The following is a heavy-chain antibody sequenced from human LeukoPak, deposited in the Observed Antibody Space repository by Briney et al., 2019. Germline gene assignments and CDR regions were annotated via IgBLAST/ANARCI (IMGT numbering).Heavy chain of an antibody. V-gene: IGHV3-49*04. Sequence: PGGSLRLSCATSGVSFGDSGMSWVRQAPGKGLEWISFIKNKVYGETTEYAASVKGRFTISRDDSKSIAYLQMDSLKTEDTAVYYCTRTHCSAATCFPIFLVWGQGTLVTVSS. CDR3: TRTHCSAATCFPIFLV. J-gene: IGHJ4*02. D-gene: IGHD2-15*01. CDR2: IKNKVYGETT. CDR1: GVSFGDSG.